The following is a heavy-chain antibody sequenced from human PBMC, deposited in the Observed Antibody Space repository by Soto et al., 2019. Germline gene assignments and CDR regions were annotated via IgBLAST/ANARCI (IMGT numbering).Heavy chain of an antibody. CDR1: GYTFTSYY. J-gene: IGHJ6*03. CDR2: INPSGGST. Sequence: ASVKVSCKASGYTFTSYYMHWVRQAPGQGLEWMGIINPSGGSTRYAQKFQGRVTLTRDTSTSRVYMELSNLRSEETAVYYCARDGPGSKSGEKRYYYYYIDVWGKGTTVTVSS. D-gene: IGHD7-27*01. V-gene: IGHV1-46*03. CDR3: ARDGPGSKSGEKRYYYYYIDV.